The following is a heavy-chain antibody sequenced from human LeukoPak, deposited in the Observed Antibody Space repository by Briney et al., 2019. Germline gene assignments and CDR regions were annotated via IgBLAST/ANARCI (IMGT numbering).Heavy chain of an antibody. CDR2: IYYSGSI. CDR3: ARWYSSSWYYFDY. Sequence: SETLSLTCTVSGGSISSYYWSWIRQPPGKGLEWIGYIYYSGSINYNPSLKSRVTISVDTSKNQFSLKLSSVTAADTAVYYCARWYSSSWYYFDYWGQGTLVTVSS. D-gene: IGHD6-13*01. V-gene: IGHV4-59*01. J-gene: IGHJ4*02. CDR1: GGSISSYY.